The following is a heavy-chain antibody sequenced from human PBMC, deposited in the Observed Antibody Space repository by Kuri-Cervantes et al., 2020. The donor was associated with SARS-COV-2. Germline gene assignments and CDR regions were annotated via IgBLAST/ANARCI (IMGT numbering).Heavy chain of an antibody. CDR2: IYYSGST. D-gene: IGHD5-12*01. V-gene: IGHV4-39*01. J-gene: IGHJ6*03. CDR1: GGSISSSSYY. CDR3: ARVTGGVVATTYPYYYYYMDV. Sequence: ESLKISCTVSGGSISSSSYYWGWIRQPPGKGLEWIGSIYYSGSTYYNPSLKSRVTISVDTSKNQFSLKLSSVTAADTAVYYCARVTGGVVATTYPYYYYYMDVWGKGTTVTVSS.